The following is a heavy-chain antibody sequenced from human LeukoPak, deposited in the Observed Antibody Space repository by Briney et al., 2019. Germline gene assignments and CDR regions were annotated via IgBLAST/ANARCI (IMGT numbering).Heavy chain of an antibody. CDR2: IYYSGST. Sequence: SETLSLTCTVSGGSISSSSYYWGWIRQPPGKGLEGIGSIYYSGSTYYNPSLKSRVTISVDTSKNQFSLKLSSATAADTAVYYCARQSGSGYYYGEFDYWGQGTLVTVSS. D-gene: IGHD3-22*01. CDR3: ARQSGSGYYYGEFDY. CDR1: GGSISSSSYY. J-gene: IGHJ4*02. V-gene: IGHV4-39*01.